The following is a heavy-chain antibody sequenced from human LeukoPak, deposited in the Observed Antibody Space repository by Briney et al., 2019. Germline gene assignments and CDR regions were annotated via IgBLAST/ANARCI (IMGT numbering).Heavy chain of an antibody. J-gene: IGHJ3*02. D-gene: IGHD1-1*01. CDR2: IYHSGST. CDR3: ARWLERDAFDI. V-gene: IGHV4-38-2*02. CDR1: GYSISSGYY. Sequence: SETLSLTCTVSGYSISSGYYWGWIRQPPGKGLEWIGSIYHSGSTYYNPSLKSRVTISVDTSKNQFSLKLSSVTAADTAVYYCARWLERDAFDIWGQGTTVTVSS.